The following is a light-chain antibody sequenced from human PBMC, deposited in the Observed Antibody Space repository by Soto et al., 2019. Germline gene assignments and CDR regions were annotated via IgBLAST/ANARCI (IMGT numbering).Light chain of an antibody. V-gene: IGKV3-15*01. CDR2: GAS. J-gene: IGKJ5*01. Sequence: IVLTQSPGTLSLSPGERATLSCRASQSVSSNLAWYQQKPGQAPRLLIYGASTRATGIPVRFSGSGSGTEFALTISSLQSEDFAVYYCQQYNNWPPITFGQGTRLEIK. CDR1: QSVSSN. CDR3: QQYNNWPPIT.